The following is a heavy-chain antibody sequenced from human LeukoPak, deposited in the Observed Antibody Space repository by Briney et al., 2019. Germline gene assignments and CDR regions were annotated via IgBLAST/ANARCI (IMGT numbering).Heavy chain of an antibody. CDR3: AHAGLTSSFDY. D-gene: IGHD3-16*01. V-gene: IGHV2-5*01. CDR1: GFSTSTNGVG. Sequence: GPTLVNPTQTLTLTCTFSGFSTSTNGVGVGWIRQPPGKALEWLALIYWHDDKRYSLSLKNRLTITKDTSKTQVVLTMTNMDPVDTATYYCAHAGLTSSFDYWGQGSLVTVSS. J-gene: IGHJ4*02. CDR2: IYWHDDK.